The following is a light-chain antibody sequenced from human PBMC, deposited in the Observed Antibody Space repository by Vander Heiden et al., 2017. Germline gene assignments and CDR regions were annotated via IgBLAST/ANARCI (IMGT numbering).Light chain of an antibody. CDR1: SGSVSTSYY. CDR2: STN. V-gene: IGLV8-61*01. Sequence: QTVVTQEPSFSVSPGGPVTLTCGLSSGSVSTSYYPSWYQQTPGQAPRMLSDSTNTRSSGVPDRVSGSILGNNAAPNITGAQADDESDEYCVKYMGSGSSVFGGGTKVTVL. J-gene: IGLJ3*02. CDR3: VKYMGSGSSV.